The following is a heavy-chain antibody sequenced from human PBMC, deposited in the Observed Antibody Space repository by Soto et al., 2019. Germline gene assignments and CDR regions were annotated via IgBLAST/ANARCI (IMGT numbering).Heavy chain of an antibody. CDR2: ISYDGSNK. V-gene: IGHV3-30*18. D-gene: IGHD2-21*01. J-gene: IGHJ6*02. CDR3: AKDLLRLDYYHYGMDV. Sequence: GGSLRLSCAASGFTFNMFGMDWVRQAPGKGLEWVAVISYDGSNKFYADSVKGRFTISRDNSKNALYLHMNSLRAEDTAVYYCAKDLLRLDYYHYGMDVWGQGTTVTVSS. CDR1: GFTFNMFG.